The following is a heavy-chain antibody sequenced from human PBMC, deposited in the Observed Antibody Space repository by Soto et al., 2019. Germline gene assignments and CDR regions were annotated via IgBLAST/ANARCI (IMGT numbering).Heavy chain of an antibody. CDR3: ARVKGGETGEWCMPCYYYYYYYMDV. D-gene: IGHD2-8*01. V-gene: IGHV1-18*01. J-gene: IGHJ6*03. CDR2: ISAYNGNT. CDR1: GYTFTSYG. Sequence: ASVKVSCKASGYTFTSYGISWVRQAPGQGLEWMGWISAYNGNTNYAQKLQGRVTMTTDTSTSTAYMELRSLRSDDTAVYYCARVKGGETGEWCMPCYYYYYYYMDVWGKGTTVTVSS.